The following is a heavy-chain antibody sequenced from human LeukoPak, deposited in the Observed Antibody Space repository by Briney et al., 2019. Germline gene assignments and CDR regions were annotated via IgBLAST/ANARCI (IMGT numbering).Heavy chain of an antibody. J-gene: IGHJ4*02. CDR2: IKKDGSET. D-gene: IGHD5-12*01. CDR3: ARGRYSGTTYYFDY. CDR1: GFTFSTSW. Sequence: AGGSLRLSCAASGFTFSTSWMSWVRQVPGKGLEWVANIKKDGSETYYVDSVKGRFTISRDNAKNSLYLQMNSLRAEDTAMYYCARGRYSGTTYYFDYWGQGTLVTVFS. V-gene: IGHV3-7*03.